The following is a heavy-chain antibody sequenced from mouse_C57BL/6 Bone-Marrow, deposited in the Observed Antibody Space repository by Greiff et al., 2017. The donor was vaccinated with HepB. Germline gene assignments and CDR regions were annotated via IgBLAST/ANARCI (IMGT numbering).Heavy chain of an antibody. J-gene: IGHJ3*01. D-gene: IGHD1-1*01. CDR3: ARAVVATDAY. V-gene: IGHV1-59*01. CDR1: GYTFTSYW. Sequence: VQLQQPGAELVRPGTSVKLSCKASGYTFTSYWMHWVKQSPGQGLEWIGVIDPSDSYTNYNQKFKGKATLTVDTSSSTAYMQLSSLTSEDSAVYYCARAVVATDAYWGQGTLVTVSA. CDR2: IDPSDSYT.